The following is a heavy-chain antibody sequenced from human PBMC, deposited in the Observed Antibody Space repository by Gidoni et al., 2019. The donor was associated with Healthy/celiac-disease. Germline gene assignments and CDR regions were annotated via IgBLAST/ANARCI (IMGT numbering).Heavy chain of an antibody. J-gene: IGHJ4*02. CDR2: ISYDGSNK. D-gene: IGHD2-15*01. V-gene: IGHV3-30*18. CDR3: AKDLGTCRGGSCYSPHY. Sequence: QVQLVESGGGVGQPGRSLRLSCAASGFTFSSYGMQWVRPDPGKGLEWVAVISYDGSNKYYADSVKGRFTISIDNSKNTLYLQMNSLRAEDTAGYYCAKDLGTCRGGSCYSPHYWGQGTLVTVSS. CDR1: GFTFSSYG.